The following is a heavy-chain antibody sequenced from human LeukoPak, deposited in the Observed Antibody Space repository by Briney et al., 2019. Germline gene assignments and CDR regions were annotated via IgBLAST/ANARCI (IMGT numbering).Heavy chain of an antibody. CDR1: GFTFSSYS. V-gene: IGHV3-21*01. D-gene: IGHD4-17*01. Sequence: GGSLRLSCAASGFTFSSYSMNWVRQAPGKGLEWVSSISSSSSYIYYADSVKGRFTISRDNAKNSLYLQMNSLRAEDTAVYYCARGFSARYGDYGDYWGQGTLVTVSS. J-gene: IGHJ4*02. CDR3: ARGFSARYGDYGDY. CDR2: ISSSSSYI.